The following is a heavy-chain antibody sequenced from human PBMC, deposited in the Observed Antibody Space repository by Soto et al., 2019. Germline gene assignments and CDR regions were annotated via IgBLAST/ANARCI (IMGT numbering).Heavy chain of an antibody. CDR3: GMVDNSVTPTPQAA. Sequence: QVQLVQSGDEVKKPGASVKVSCKASGYIFVNYGIAWVRQAPGQGLEWMGWISPYTGNTHSATKIQGRLTMTTDTSTSTAYMALGSLTSDDTAGYYCGMVDNSVTPTPQAAWGQGTTVT. J-gene: IGHJ6*02. CDR1: GYIFVNYG. CDR2: ISPYTGNT. D-gene: IGHD5-12*01. V-gene: IGHV1-18*01.